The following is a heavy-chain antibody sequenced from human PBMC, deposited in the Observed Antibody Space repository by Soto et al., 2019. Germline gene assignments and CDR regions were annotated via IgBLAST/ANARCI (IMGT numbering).Heavy chain of an antibody. CDR2: ISSSGDGT. J-gene: IGHJ4*02. D-gene: IGHD1-26*01. Sequence: VGSLRLSCAASGFTFNSYAMTWVRQAPGKGLEWVSIISSSGDGTYYVDSVKGRFTISRDNSRNTLNLQMNSLRAEDTAVYYCWKTAPLGRYSVFGSRGKGTLV. V-gene: IGHV3-23*01. CDR1: GFTFNSYA. CDR3: WKTAPLGRYSVFGS.